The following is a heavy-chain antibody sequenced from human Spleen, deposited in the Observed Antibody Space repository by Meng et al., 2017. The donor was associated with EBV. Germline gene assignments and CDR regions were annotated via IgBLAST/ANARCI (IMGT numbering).Heavy chain of an antibody. V-gene: IGHV1-2*06. J-gene: IGHJ4*02. CDR1: GYSFTGYY. D-gene: IGHD3-16*01. CDR3: ARYVTAMGLV. Sequence: QVQVVQSGAEVRKPWASVKVSCKTSGYSFTGYYMHWVRKAPGQGLEWMGRIKPNSGDTDYAQKFQGRVTMSRDKSISTAYMELTRLTSDDTAVFYCARYVTAMGLVWGQGTLVTVSS. CDR2: IKPNSGDT.